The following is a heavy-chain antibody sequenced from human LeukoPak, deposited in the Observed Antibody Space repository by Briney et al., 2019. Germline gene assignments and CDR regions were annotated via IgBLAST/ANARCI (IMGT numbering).Heavy chain of an antibody. CDR1: GFRFRDYS. CDR3: VKNGWLDY. J-gene: IGHJ4*02. Sequence: GGSLRLSCAASGFRFRDYSMNWVRQAPGKGLEWVAYISTSGDSTKYADSVEGRFTISRDNAENSLYLLMNSLRVEDTAVYYCVKNGWLDYWGQGILVTVSS. D-gene: IGHD6-19*01. CDR2: ISTSGDST. V-gene: IGHV3-21*06.